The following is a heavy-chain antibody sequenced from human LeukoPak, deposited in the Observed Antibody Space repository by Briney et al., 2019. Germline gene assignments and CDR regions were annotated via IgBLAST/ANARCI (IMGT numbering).Heavy chain of an antibody. V-gene: IGHV5-51*01. J-gene: IGHJ5*02. CDR1: GYSFTSYR. CDR2: ISPGDSDT. Sequence: GESLKISCKGSGYSFTSYRIGWVRQMPGKGLEWMGIISPGDSDTRYSPSFQGQVTISADKSISTAYLQWSSLKASDTAMYYCVRRAAEWELLDHWGQGTLVTVSS. D-gene: IGHD1-26*01. CDR3: VRRAAEWELLDH.